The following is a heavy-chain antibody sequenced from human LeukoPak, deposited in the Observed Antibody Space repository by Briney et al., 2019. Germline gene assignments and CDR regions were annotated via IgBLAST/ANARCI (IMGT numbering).Heavy chain of an antibody. V-gene: IGHV4-38-2*02. J-gene: IGHJ5*02. Sequence: IPSETLSLTCSVSGYSISSGFYWGWIRQPPGKGLEWIASIFHSGSTYYNPSVKSRVTISVDTSKNQFSLKLSSVTAADTAVYYCARAWVGITGTTYWFDPWGQGTLVTVSS. CDR1: GYSISSGFY. D-gene: IGHD1-7*01. CDR3: ARAWVGITGTTYWFDP. CDR2: IFHSGST.